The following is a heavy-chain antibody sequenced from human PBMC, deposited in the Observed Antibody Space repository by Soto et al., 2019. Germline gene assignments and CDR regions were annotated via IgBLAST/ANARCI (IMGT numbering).Heavy chain of an antibody. V-gene: IGHV3-23*01. CDR3: AKNQERELPRVIDF. D-gene: IGHD1-7*01. CDR2: MSGSSCTT. CDR1: GLTVSNYA. J-gene: IGHJ4*02. Sequence: EVRLLESGGGLVKPGGSLRLSCATSGLTVSNYAMSWVRQAPGGGLEWVSSMSGSSCTTYYADSVKGRFTISRDRSKNTLYLQMSSLRAEDTALYYCAKNQERELPRVIDFWGQGTLVTVSS.